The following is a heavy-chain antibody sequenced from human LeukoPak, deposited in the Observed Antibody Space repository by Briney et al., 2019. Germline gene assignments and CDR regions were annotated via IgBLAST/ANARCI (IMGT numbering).Heavy chain of an antibody. CDR1: GFTFDDYG. CDR2: ISWNSASV. CDR3: AKDYGYSSSWYDY. J-gene: IGHJ4*02. Sequence: GRSLRLSCEVSGFTFDDYGMRWVRQAPGKGLEWVSTISWNSASVGYVDSVKGRFTISRDNAKKTLYLQMNSLRPEDTALYYCAKDYGYSSSWYDYWGQGTLVTVSS. V-gene: IGHV3-9*01. D-gene: IGHD6-13*01.